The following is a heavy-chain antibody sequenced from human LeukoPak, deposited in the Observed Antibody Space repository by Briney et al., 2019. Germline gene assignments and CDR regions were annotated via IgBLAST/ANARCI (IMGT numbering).Heavy chain of an antibody. V-gene: IGHV3-7*01. CDR2: INQDGSEK. CDR3: AKGYFYDSSGYYGGDY. CDR1: GFTFSTFW. D-gene: IGHD3-22*01. J-gene: IGHJ4*02. Sequence: GGSLRLSCAGSGFTFSTFWMSWVRQAPGKGLEWVAIINQDGSEKYYVDSVKGRFTISRDNAKNSLYLQMNSLRAEDTAVYYCAKGYFYDSSGYYGGDYWGQGTLVTVSS.